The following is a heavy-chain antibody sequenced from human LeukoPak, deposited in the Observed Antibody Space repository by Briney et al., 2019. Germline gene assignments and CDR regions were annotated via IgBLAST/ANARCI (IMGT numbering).Heavy chain of an antibody. J-gene: IGHJ4*02. CDR2: INGNGGST. V-gene: IGHV3-23*01. CDR1: GFTFSSYA. CDR3: AKVTYGSGTYGAFDS. D-gene: IGHD3-10*01. Sequence: GGSLRLSCAASGFTFSSYAMNWVRQAPGKGLEWVSAINGNGGSTYYAVSVKGRFTISRDNSKNTLYLQMNSLRAEDTAVYYCAKVTYGSGTYGAFDSWGQGTLVTVSS.